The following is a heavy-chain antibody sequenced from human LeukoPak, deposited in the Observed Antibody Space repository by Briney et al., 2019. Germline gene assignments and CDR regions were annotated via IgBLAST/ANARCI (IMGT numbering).Heavy chain of an antibody. Sequence: GGSLRLSCAASGFTFEDFSMHWVRQVPGKGLEWISLIDWDGGITYYADSVKGRFTVSRDNSKSSLYLHLNSLTPEDTAFYYCAKDSFVATTSYLDSWGQGTLVTVSS. J-gene: IGHJ4*02. CDR1: GFTFEDFS. V-gene: IGHV3-43*01. CDR3: AKDSFVATTSYLDS. CDR2: IDWDGGIT. D-gene: IGHD1-26*01.